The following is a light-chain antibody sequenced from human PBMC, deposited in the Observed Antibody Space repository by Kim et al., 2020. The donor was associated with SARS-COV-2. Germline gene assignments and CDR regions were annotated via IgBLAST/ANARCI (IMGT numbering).Light chain of an antibody. Sequence: ASVGDRVTITCRASQSISSWLAWYQQKPGKAPKPLIYKACTLESGVPSRFSGSGSGTEFTLTISSLQPDDFATYYCRQYKSYSLTFGGGTKVDIK. V-gene: IGKV1-5*03. CDR1: QSISSW. J-gene: IGKJ4*01. CDR3: RQYKSYSLT. CDR2: KAC.